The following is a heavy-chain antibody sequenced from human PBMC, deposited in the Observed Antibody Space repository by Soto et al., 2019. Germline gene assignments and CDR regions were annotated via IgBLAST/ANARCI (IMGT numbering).Heavy chain of an antibody. V-gene: IGHV3-33*01. J-gene: IGHJ4*02. CDR3: ARDYRLLFDY. D-gene: IGHD5-18*01. CDR2: IWYDGSNK. CDR1: GFTFSSYG. Sequence: QVQLVESGGGVVQPGRSLRLSCAASGFTFSSYGMHWVRQAPGKGLEWVAVIWYDGSNKYYADSVKGRFTISRDNSKNTLYLQMNSLRAEDTAVYDCARDYRLLFDYWGQGTLVTVSS.